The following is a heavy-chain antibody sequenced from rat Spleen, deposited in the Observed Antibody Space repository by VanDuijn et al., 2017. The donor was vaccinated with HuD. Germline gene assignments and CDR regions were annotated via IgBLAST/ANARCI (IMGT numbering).Heavy chain of an antibody. D-gene: IGHD1-2*01. V-gene: IGHV2S61*01. CDR3: ARSDYSSPYYFDY. J-gene: IGHJ2*01. CDR1: GFSLSNYG. CDR2: IWGNGNA. Sequence: QVQLKESGPGLVQPSLTLSLTCTVSGFSLSNYGVFWVRQPPGKGLEWMGGIWGNGNANYNSVLKSRLSISRDTSKSQVFLKMNNLQTEDTAMYFCARSDYSSPYYFDYWGQGVMVSVSS.